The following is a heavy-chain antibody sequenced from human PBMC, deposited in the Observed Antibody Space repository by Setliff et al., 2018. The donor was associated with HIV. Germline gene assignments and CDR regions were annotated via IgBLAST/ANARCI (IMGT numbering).Heavy chain of an antibody. CDR3: ARGGYNGYESPFDD. Sequence: LSLTCIVSGDSINSGGCYWSWIRQRPGKALEWIGHIYYSGNTHYSPSLKSRLTMSLDRSQNHFFLRLRSVTAADTAVYYCARGGYNGYESPFDDWGQGTLVTVSS. V-gene: IGHV4-31*03. CDR2: IYYSGNT. CDR1: GDSINSGGCY. D-gene: IGHD5-12*01. J-gene: IGHJ4*02.